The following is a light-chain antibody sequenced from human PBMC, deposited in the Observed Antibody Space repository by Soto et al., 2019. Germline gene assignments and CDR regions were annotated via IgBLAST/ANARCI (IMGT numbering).Light chain of an antibody. J-gene: IGKJ2*01. V-gene: IGKV1-27*01. CDR1: QGISNY. Sequence: DIQMTQSPSSLSASVGDRVTITCRASQGISNYLAWYQQKPGKVPKHLLYAASTLQSGVPSRFSGSGSGTDLTPTISSLQAEDVATYYCQKYNSAPYTFGQGTKLEIK. CDR3: QKYNSAPYT. CDR2: AAS.